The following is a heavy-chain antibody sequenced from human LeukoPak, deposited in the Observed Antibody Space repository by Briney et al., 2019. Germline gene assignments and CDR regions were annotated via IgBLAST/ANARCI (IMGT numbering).Heavy chain of an antibody. D-gene: IGHD6-13*01. J-gene: IGHJ6*02. CDR2: IRPNSGGT. V-gene: IGHV1-2*02. CDR1: GYTFTDYY. CDR3: ATYSNSTLQYYYGLDV. Sequence: ASVKVSCKASGYTFTDYYMHWVRQAPGQGLEWMGWIRPNSGGTKNAQKFQGRVTMTRDTSISTAYMELNSLTSDDTAVYYCATYSNSTLQYYYGLDVWGQGTTVTVSS.